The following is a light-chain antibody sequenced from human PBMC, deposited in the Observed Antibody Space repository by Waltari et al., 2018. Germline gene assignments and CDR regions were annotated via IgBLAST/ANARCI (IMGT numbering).Light chain of an antibody. Sequence: QSVLTQPPSVSAAPGQKVTISCSGSSSNIGNNHVSCYQQLPGTAPKLLIYDNNERPSGIPDRFSASRSGTSATLGITGLQTGDEANYYCGTWDSSLSIWVFGGGTKVTVL. CDR2: DNN. CDR3: GTWDSSLSIWV. CDR1: SSNIGNNH. J-gene: IGLJ3*02. V-gene: IGLV1-51*01.